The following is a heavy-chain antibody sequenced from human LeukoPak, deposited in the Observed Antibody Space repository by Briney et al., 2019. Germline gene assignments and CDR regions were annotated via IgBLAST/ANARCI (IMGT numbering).Heavy chain of an antibody. V-gene: IGHV3-48*01. CDR3: ARDQGGVGY. CDR2: ISSFSGTI. Sequence: GGSLRLSCAASGFTFSSYSMNWVRQAPGKGLEWVSYISSFSGTINYADSVKGRFTISRDNAENSLYLQMNSLRAEDTAVYYCARDQGGVGYWGQGTLVTVSS. CDR1: GFTFSSYS. D-gene: IGHD3-16*01. J-gene: IGHJ4*02.